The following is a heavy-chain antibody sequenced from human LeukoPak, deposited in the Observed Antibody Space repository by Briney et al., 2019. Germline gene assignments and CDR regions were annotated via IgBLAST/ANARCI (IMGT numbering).Heavy chain of an antibody. V-gene: IGHV1-46*01. CDR2: INPSGGST. Sequence: RASVKLSCKALGYTFTSYFLHWVRQAPGQGLEWMGIINPSGGSTSYAQKFQGRVTMTRDTSTSTVYMELSRLRSEDTAVYYCAREAGGSGNFWGQGTLVTVSS. D-gene: IGHD1-26*01. CDR3: AREAGGSGNF. J-gene: IGHJ4*02. CDR1: GYTFTSYF.